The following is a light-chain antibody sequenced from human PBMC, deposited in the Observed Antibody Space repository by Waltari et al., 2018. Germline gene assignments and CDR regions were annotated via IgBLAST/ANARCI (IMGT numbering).Light chain of an antibody. CDR2: WSS. J-gene: IGKJ1*01. V-gene: IGKV4-1*01. Sequence: DVVMTQSPDSLAVSLGERATINRKSSKSVFHSSNNKSYLAWYQHKPGQTPNLLIYWSSTRESGVPDRFSGSGSGTDFTLTISSLQAEDVAVYYCQQYYTPVRTFGQGTKVESK. CDR1: KSVFHSSNNKSY. CDR3: QQYYTPVRT.